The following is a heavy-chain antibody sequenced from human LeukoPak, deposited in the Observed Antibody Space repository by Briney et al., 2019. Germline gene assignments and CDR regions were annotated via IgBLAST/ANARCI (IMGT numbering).Heavy chain of an antibody. CDR3: VRVDFYYYYMDV. J-gene: IGHJ6*03. CDR1: GYNFANYW. V-gene: IGHV5-51*01. CDR2: IYPGGSDT. Sequence: GESLKISCKASGYNFANYWIGWVRQVPGKGLQWMAIIYPGGSDTRYNPSFQGQVTVSADKSISIAYLQWTSLKASDTAMYYCVRVDFYYYYMDVWAKGAMVSISS.